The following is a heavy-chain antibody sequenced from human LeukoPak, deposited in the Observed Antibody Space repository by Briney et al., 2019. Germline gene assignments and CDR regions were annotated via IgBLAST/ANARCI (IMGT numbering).Heavy chain of an antibody. CDR2: IYYSGST. V-gene: IGHV4-59*01. J-gene: IGHJ3*02. CDR3: AYRGAGGGYNYAFDI. CDR1: GGSISSYY. Sequence: SETLSLTCTVSGGSISSYYWSWIRQPPGKGLEWIGYIYYSGSTNYNPSLKSRVTISVDTSKNQFSLKLSSVTAADTAVYYCAYRGAGGGYNYAFDIWGQGTMVTVSS. D-gene: IGHD5-24*01.